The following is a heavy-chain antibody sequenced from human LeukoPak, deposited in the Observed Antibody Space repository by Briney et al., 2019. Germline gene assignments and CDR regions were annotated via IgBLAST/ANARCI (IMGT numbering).Heavy chain of an antibody. D-gene: IGHD3-10*01. Sequence: GASVKVSCKASGYTFTGYYMHWVRQAPGQGLEWMGWINPNSGGTNYAQKFQGWVTMTRDTSISTAYMELSRLRSDDTAVYYCARDRFGISGSYDYWGQGTLVTVSS. CDR1: GYTFTGYY. CDR3: ARDRFGISGSYDY. CDR2: INPNSGGT. V-gene: IGHV1-2*04. J-gene: IGHJ4*02.